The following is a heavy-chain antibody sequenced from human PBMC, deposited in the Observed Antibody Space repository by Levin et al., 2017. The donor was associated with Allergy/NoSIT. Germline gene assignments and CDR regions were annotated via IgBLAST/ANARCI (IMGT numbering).Heavy chain of an antibody. V-gene: IGHV1-18*01. CDR1: GYTFTSYG. CDR3: ARLQGGIAAADY. J-gene: IGHJ4*02. D-gene: IGHD6-13*01. CDR2: ISAYNGNT. Sequence: GESLKISCKASGYTFTSYGISWVRQAPGQGLEWMGWISAYNGNTNYAQKFQGRVTMTRDTSISTAYMELSRLRSDDTAVYYCARLQGGIAAADYWGQGTLVTVSS.